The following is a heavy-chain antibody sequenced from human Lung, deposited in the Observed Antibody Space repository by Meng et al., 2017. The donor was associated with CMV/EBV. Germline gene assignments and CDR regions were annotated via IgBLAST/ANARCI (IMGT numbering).Heavy chain of an antibody. Sequence: QVQAQEACPGLVKPSQTLSLTCTVSGGSISSGGYYWSWIRQHPGKGLEWIGYIHSSGSTYYNPSLRSRLTISVDTSKNQFSLKLSSVTAADTAVYYCARASYGSGSPLGESWFDPWGQGILVIVSS. J-gene: IGHJ5*02. D-gene: IGHD3-10*01. CDR2: IHSSGST. V-gene: IGHV4-31*03. CDR1: GGSISSGGYY. CDR3: ARASYGSGSPLGESWFDP.